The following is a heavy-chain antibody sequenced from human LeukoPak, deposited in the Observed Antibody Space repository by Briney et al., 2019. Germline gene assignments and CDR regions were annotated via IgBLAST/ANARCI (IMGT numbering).Heavy chain of an antibody. CDR1: GFTFDDYA. D-gene: IGHD2-2*01. CDR2: ISWNSGSI. CDR3: AAAPYQLLRTPMDY. J-gene: IGHJ4*02. V-gene: IGHV3-9*01. Sequence: PGGSLRLSCAASGFTFDDYAMHWVRQAPGKGLEWVSGISWNSGSIGYADSVKGRFTISRDNAKNSLYLQMNSLRAEDTALYYCAAAPYQLLRTPMDYWGQGTLVTVSS.